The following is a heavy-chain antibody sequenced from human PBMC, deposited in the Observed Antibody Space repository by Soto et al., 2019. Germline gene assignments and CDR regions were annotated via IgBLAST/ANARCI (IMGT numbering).Heavy chain of an antibody. CDR1: GFTFSNYA. CDR3: AKEQSWKATDY. Sequence: EVQLLESGGGLVQPGGSLRLSCAASGFTFSNYAMSWVRQAPGRGLEWVSIISGTGGSTYYADSVKGRFSISRDNSKNTLYLQMNSLRAEDTALYYCAKEQSWKATDYWGQGTLVTIFS. D-gene: IGHD1-1*01. J-gene: IGHJ4*02. V-gene: IGHV3-23*01. CDR2: ISGTGGST.